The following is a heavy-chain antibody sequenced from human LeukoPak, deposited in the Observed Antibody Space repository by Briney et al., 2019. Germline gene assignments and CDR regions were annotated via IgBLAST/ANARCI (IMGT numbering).Heavy chain of an antibody. CDR2: VLDRVRT. V-gene: IGHV4-59*11. D-gene: IGHD5-18*01. CDR3: ATLKRGSIYGYFDF. Sequence: PSETLSLTCTVSGGSITSHYWSWIRQPPGKGLEWIAYVLDRVRTKDNPSLQSRLTLSADTSKNQFSLRLSPVTAADTAVYYCATLKRGSIYGYFDFWGQGIKVTVSS. J-gene: IGHJ4*02. CDR1: GGSITSHY.